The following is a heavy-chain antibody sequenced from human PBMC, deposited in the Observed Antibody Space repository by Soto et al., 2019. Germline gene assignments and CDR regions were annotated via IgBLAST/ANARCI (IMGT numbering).Heavy chain of an antibody. CDR1: GYTFTSYG. Sequence: ASVKVSCKASGYTFTSYGISWVRQAPGQGLEWMGWISACNCDTNYAQKLQGRVTMTTDPSTSTAYMELRSLRSDDTAVYYCARDSRVGSSGVVDYWGQGTLVTVSS. D-gene: IGHD6-19*01. CDR3: ARDSRVGSSGVVDY. J-gene: IGHJ4*02. CDR2: ISACNCDT. V-gene: IGHV1-18*01.